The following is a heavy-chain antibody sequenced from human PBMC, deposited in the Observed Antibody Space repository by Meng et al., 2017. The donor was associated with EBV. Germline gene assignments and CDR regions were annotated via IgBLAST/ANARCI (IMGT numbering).Heavy chain of an antibody. Sequence: EVQLVESGGGLVQPGGSLKLSCAASGFTFSGSAMHWVRQASGKGLEWVGRIRSKAKGYATAYAASVKGRFTISRDDSKNTAYLQMNSLKTEDTAVYYCTRMSSPLDYWGQGTLVTVSS. J-gene: IGHJ4*02. CDR2: IRSKAKGYAT. CDR3: TRMSSPLDY. D-gene: IGHD2-2*01. CDR1: GFTFSGSA. V-gene: IGHV3-73*02.